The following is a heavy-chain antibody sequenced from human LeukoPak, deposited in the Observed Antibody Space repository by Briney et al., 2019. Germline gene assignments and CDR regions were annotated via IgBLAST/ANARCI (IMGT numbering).Heavy chain of an antibody. CDR3: VRPPPMRGSYYYMDV. CDR1: GGSISSYY. V-gene: IGHV4-34*01. Sequence: SETLSLTCTVSGGSISSYYWSWIRQPPGKGLEWIGEINHSGSTNYNPSLKSRVTISVDTSKNQFSLKLSSVTAADTAVYYCVRPPPMRGSYYYMDVWGKGTTVTVSS. D-gene: IGHD2-15*01. J-gene: IGHJ6*03. CDR2: INHSGST.